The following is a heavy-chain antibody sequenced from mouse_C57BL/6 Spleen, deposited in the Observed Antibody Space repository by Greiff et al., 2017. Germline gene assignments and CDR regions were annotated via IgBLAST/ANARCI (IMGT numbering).Heavy chain of an antibody. J-gene: IGHJ3*01. CDR2: INPNNGDT. Sequence: EVQLQESGPELVKPGASVKLSCKASGYTFTDYNMHWVKQSHGKSLEWIGYINPNNGDTSYNQKFKGKATLTVNKSSSTAYMGLRSLTSEDSAVYYCARGGIYYGNSFAYWGQGTLVTVSA. D-gene: IGHD2-1*01. V-gene: IGHV1-22*01. CDR1: GYTFTDYN. CDR3: ARGGIYYGNSFAY.